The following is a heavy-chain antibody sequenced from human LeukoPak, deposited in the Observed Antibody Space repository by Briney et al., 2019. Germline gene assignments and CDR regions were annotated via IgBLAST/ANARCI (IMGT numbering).Heavy chain of an antibody. CDR1: GFTFSSYA. CDR3: AKDSGAYYFDY. D-gene: IGHD3-10*01. Sequence: GGSLRLSCAASGFTFSSYAMNWVRQAPGKGLEWVSAITGSGGRTYYADSVKGRFTISRDNSQNTVYLQMNSLRAEDTAVYYCAKDSGAYYFDYWGQGTLVTVSS. CDR2: ITGSGGRT. J-gene: IGHJ4*02. V-gene: IGHV3-23*01.